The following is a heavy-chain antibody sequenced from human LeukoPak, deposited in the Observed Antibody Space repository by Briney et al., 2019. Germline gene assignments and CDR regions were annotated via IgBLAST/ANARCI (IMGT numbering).Heavy chain of an antibody. CDR2: IYYSGST. CDR3: ARGTDGYDTPFGY. V-gene: IGHV4-59*01. Sequence: PSETLSLTCTASGGSISSYYWSWIRQPPGKGLEWIGYIYYSGSTNYNPSLKSRVTISVDTSKNQFSLKLSSVTAADTAVYYCARGTDGYDTPFGYWGQGTLVTVSS. CDR1: GGSISSYY. J-gene: IGHJ4*02. D-gene: IGHD5-24*01.